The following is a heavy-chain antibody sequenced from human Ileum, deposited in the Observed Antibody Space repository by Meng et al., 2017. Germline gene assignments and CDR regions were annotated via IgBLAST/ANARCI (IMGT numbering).Heavy chain of an antibody. CDR3: ARERADIVASHGDH. Sequence: QTQLRASGPGLVMLSEHLSLTCTVSGGSIRSSSYYWGWIRQPPGKGLEWIGTIYYSGSTYYSPSLKSRVTISVDTSKNQFSLKLSSVTAADTAVYYCARERADIVASHGDHWGQGTLVTVSS. V-gene: IGHV4-39*07. D-gene: IGHD5-12*01. J-gene: IGHJ4*02. CDR2: IYYSGST. CDR1: GGSIRSSSYY.